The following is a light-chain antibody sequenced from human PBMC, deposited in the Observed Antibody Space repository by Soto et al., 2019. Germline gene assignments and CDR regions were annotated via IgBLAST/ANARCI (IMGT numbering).Light chain of an antibody. CDR3: QQYNNWPPT. V-gene: IGKV3-15*01. CDR2: GAS. CDR1: QSVSSN. J-gene: IGKJ1*01. Sequence: EIVMTQSPATLSVSPGERATLSSRASQSVSSNLAWYQQKPGKAPRLLIYGASTRDTGIPARFSGMWSGTEFTLPLSSLQSEDFAVYYCQQYNNWPPTFGQGTKVDIK.